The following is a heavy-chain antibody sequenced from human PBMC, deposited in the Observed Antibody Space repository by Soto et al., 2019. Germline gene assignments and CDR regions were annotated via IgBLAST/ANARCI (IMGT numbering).Heavy chain of an antibody. J-gene: IGHJ6*02. CDR1: GYTFINYG. CDR3: ARWLRNGMHV. D-gene: IGHD3-22*01. V-gene: IGHV1-18*01. CDR2: ISTYNGNT. Sequence: QVQLVQSGAEVKKPGASVKVSCKASGYTFINYGISWVRQAPGQGLERMGWISTYNGNTKYAQKVQGRVTMTTDTSASTAYMELRSLRSDDTSVYYCARWLRNGMHVWGQGTTVAVSS.